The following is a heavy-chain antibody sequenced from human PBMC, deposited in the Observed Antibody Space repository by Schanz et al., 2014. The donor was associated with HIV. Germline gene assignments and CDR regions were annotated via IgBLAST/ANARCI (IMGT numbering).Heavy chain of an antibody. J-gene: IGHJ6*02. Sequence: QVQLVESGGGVVQPGRSLRLSCAASGFTFSSYAMHWVRQAPGKGLEWVAVISYDGSNKNYADSVKGRFTISRDNSKNTLYLQMNSLRAEDTAVYYCAKDQGYDFWSGYYNYYGMDVWGQGTTVTVSS. D-gene: IGHD3-3*01. CDR2: ISYDGSNK. CDR1: GFTFSSYA. V-gene: IGHV3-30*04. CDR3: AKDQGYDFWSGYYNYYGMDV.